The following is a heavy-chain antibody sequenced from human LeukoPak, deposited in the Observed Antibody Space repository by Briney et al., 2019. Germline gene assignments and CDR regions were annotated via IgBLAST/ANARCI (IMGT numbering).Heavy chain of an antibody. CDR1: GFAVSTNY. D-gene: IGHD3-10*01. CDR3: ARLYGSGSYSNYYFGY. J-gene: IGHJ4*02. CDR2: IYGGGST. Sequence: PGGSLRLSCAASGFAVSTNYMIWVRQAPGKGLEWVSVIYGGGSTYYADSVKGRFTISRDNSKNTLYLQMNSLRAEDTAVYYCARLYGSGSYSNYYFGYWGQGTLVTVFS. V-gene: IGHV3-53*01.